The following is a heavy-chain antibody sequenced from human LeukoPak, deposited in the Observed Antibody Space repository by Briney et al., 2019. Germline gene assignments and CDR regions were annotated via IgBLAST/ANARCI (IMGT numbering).Heavy chain of an antibody. CDR3: ARDIAFDI. J-gene: IGHJ3*02. V-gene: IGHV4-59*11. CDR1: GGSISSHY. CDR2: IYYSGST. Sequence: SETLSLTCTVSGGSISSHYWSWIRQPPGKGLVWIGYIYYSGSTNYNPSLKSRVTISVDTSKNQFSPKLSSVTAADTAVYYCARDIAFDIWGQGTMVTVSS.